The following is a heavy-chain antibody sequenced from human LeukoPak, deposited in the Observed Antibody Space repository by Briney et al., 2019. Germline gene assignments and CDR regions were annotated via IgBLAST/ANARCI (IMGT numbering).Heavy chain of an antibody. CDR2: ISGSGGST. J-gene: IGHJ4*02. CDR3: AKDLFYCSSTSCYTGFDY. V-gene: IGHV3-23*01. Sequence: GGSLRLSSAASGLTFSSYSMNWVRQAPGKGLEWVSAISGSGGSTYYADSVKGRFTISRDNSKNTLYLQMNSLRAEDTAVYYCAKDLFYCSSTSCYTGFDYWGQGTLVTVSS. CDR1: GLTFSSYS. D-gene: IGHD2-2*02.